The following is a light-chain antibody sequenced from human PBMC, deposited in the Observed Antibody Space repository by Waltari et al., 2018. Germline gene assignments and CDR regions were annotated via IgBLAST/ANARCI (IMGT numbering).Light chain of an antibody. Sequence: DIVLTQSPFSLPVTHGEPASISCRYSQSLLHRNGNNCLDWYLQKPGQSPQLPFYLGSTLASGVPYRFSGSGSGTHLTLKSSRVEAEDVGVYYCMQSLLALWTFGQGTKVEIK. V-gene: IGKV2-28*01. CDR1: QSLLHRNGNNC. CDR2: LGS. CDR3: MQSLLALWT. J-gene: IGKJ1*01.